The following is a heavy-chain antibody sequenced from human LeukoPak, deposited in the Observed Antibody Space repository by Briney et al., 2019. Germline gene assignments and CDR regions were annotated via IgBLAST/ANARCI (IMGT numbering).Heavy chain of an antibody. J-gene: IGHJ4*02. V-gene: IGHV3-21*01. CDR3: ARVQLDTAMDSFDY. CDR1: GFTFSSYS. Sequence: NPGGSLRLSCAASGFTFSSYSMNWVRQAPGKGLEWVSSISSSSSYIYYADSVKGRFTISRDNAKNSLYLQMNSLRAEDTAVYYCARVQLDTAMDSFDYWGQGTLVTVSS. D-gene: IGHD5-18*01. CDR2: ISSSSSYI.